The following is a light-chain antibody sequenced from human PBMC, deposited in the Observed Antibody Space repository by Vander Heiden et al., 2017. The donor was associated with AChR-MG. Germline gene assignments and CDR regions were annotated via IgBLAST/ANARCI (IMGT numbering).Light chain of an antibody. CDR3: QQRSNWPLYT. Sequence: IVLTQSPATLSLSPGERATLSCRASQSVSSYLAWYQQKPGQAPRLLIYDASNRATGIPARFSGSGSGTDFTLTISSLEPEDFAVYDCQQRSNWPLYTFGQGTKLEIK. CDR2: DAS. CDR1: QSVSSY. V-gene: IGKV3-11*01. J-gene: IGKJ2*01.